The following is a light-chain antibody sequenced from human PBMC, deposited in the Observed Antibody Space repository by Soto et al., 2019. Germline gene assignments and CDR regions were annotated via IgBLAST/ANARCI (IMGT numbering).Light chain of an antibody. J-gene: IGKJ4*01. V-gene: IGKV3D-20*02. CDR2: GAS. Sequence: EIVLTQSPGTLSLSPGERATLSCRASQSVSSNFLAWYQQRPGQAPRLLIYGASNRATGVPDRFSGSGSGTDFTLTISRLEPEDFAVYYCQQRSNWTLTFVGGTKVDIK. CDR1: QSVSSNF. CDR3: QQRSNWTLT.